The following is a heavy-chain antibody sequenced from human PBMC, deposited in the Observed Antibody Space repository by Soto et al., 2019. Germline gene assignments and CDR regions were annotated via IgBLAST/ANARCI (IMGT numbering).Heavy chain of an antibody. CDR2: IYYSGST. Sequence: TSETLSLTCTVSGGSISSSSYFWGWIRQPPGKGLEWIGSIYYSGSTYYNPSLKSRVTVSVDTSKNQFSLKLSSVTAADTAVYYCARDASDFWFDPWGQGTLVTVSS. D-gene: IGHD2-21*02. CDR1: GGSISSSSYF. CDR3: ARDASDFWFDP. J-gene: IGHJ5*02. V-gene: IGHV4-39*02.